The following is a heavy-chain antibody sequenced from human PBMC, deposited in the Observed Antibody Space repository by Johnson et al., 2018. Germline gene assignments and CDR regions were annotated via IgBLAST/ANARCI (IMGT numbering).Heavy chain of an antibody. J-gene: IGHJ3*02. V-gene: IGHV3-23*04. D-gene: IGHD6-13*01. CDR3: AKGVGLAAVGADAFDI. Sequence: VQLVESGGGLVQPGGSLRLSCAASGFTFSNYAMSWVRQAPGKGLEWVSTIRGSGGGTYYADSVKGRFTISKDNSKNMLYLQMNSLRVEDTALYYCAKGVGLAAVGADAFDIWGQGTKVTASS. CDR1: GFTFSNYA. CDR2: IRGSGGGT.